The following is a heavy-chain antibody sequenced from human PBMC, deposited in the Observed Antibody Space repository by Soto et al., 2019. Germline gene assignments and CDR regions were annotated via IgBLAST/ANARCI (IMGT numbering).Heavy chain of an antibody. V-gene: IGHV3-73*02. CDR1: GFTFSDSA. CDR3: TRRRDWTAVDPLDY. Sequence: VQLVESGGGLVQPGGSLKLSCAASGFTFSDSAMHWVRQASGKGLEWVGRVRSKVNSYATAYAASVKGRFTISRDDSKNTAYLQMNSLKTEDTAVYYCTRRRDWTAVDPLDYWGQGTLVTVSS. CDR2: VRSKVNSYAT. J-gene: IGHJ4*02. D-gene: IGHD5-18*01.